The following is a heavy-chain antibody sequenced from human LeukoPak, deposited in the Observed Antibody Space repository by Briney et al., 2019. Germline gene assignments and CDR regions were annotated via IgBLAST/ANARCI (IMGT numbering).Heavy chain of an antibody. CDR2: IHSSGST. Sequence: SETLSLTCPVSGDSISSGSYSWGWIRQPPGKGLEWIGSIHSSGSTYYSPSLKSRVTISVDTSKNQFSLKLSSVTAADTAVYYCARVFGSYYYYYMDVWGKGTTVTVSS. CDR1: GDSISSGSYS. V-gene: IGHV4-39*07. CDR3: ARVFGSYYYYYMDV. J-gene: IGHJ6*03. D-gene: IGHD1-14*01.